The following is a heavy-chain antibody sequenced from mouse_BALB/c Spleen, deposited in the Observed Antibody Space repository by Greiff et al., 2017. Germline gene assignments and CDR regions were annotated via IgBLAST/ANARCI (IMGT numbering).Heavy chain of an antibody. CDR1: GFTFSDYY. Sequence: EVQLVESGGGLVKPGGSLKLSCAASGFTFSDYYMYWVRQTPEKRLEWVATISDGGSYTYYPDSVKGRFTISRDNAKNNLYLQMSSLKSEDTAMYYCARGGPISPFAYWGQGTLVTVSA. V-gene: IGHV5-4*02. CDR2: ISDGGSYT. CDR3: ARGGPISPFAY. J-gene: IGHJ3*01.